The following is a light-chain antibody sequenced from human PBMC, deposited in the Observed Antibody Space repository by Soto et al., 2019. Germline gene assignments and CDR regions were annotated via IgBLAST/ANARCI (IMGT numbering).Light chain of an antibody. V-gene: IGKV1-6*01. CDR3: LQGINYPWT. CDR2: GAS. CDR1: QTIMTY. Sequence: IQMTQSPSSLSASVGDEVTITCRASQTIMTYLNWYTQKTGKPPKVLIYGASNLQSGVPPRFSGSGSGTDFTLAISSLQPEDSATYDCLQGINYPWTFGQGTKVDIK. J-gene: IGKJ1*01.